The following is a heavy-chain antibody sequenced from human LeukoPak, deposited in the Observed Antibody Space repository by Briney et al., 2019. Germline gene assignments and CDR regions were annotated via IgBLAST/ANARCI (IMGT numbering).Heavy chain of an antibody. CDR2: IYSSGST. J-gene: IGHJ5*02. CDR1: GFTFSDYG. CDR3: ARDLLEPEMAA. V-gene: IGHV3-53*01. D-gene: IGHD5-24*01. Sequence: PGGSLRLSCAASGFTFSDYGMSWVRQAPDRGLEWVSSIYSSGSTYYADSVRGRFTISRDKTKNTLFLLMNSLRVEDTALYYCARDLLEPEMAAWGLGTLVTVSS.